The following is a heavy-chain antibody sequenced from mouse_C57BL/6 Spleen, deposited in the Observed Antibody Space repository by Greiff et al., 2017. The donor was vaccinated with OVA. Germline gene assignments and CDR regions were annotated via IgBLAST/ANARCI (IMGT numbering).Heavy chain of an antibody. CDR3: ARGLLRSAWCAY. J-gene: IGHJ3*01. D-gene: IGHD1-1*01. CDR1: GYTFTDYY. Sequence: QVQLQQSGAELVRPGASVKLSCKASGYTFTDYYINWVKQRPGQGLEWIARIYPGSGNTYYNEKFKGKATLTAEKSSSTAYMQLSSLTSEYSAGYFCARGLLRSAWCAYWGQGTLVTVSA. V-gene: IGHV1-76*01. CDR2: IYPGSGNT.